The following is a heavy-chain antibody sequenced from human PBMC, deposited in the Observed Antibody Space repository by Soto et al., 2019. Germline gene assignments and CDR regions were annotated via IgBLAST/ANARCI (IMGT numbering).Heavy chain of an antibody. Sequence: ASVKVSCKASGYTFTSYAMHWVRQAPGQRLEWMGWINAGNGNTKYSQKFQGRVTITRDTSASTAYMELSSLRSEDTAVYYCARARHCGGDCKSPPPLDYWGQGTLVTVSS. V-gene: IGHV1-3*01. CDR1: GYTFTSYA. D-gene: IGHD2-21*02. CDR2: INAGNGNT. CDR3: ARARHCGGDCKSPPPLDY. J-gene: IGHJ4*02.